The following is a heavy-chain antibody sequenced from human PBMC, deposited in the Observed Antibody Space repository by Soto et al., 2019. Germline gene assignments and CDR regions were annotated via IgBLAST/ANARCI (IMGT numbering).Heavy chain of an antibody. D-gene: IGHD3-10*01. V-gene: IGHV4-4*02. CDR3: ARSEASVLDS. Sequence: QVQLQESGPGLVKPSRTLSLTCTVSGDSMRSSNWWNWVRQIPGKGLQWIGESHQSGRTNYNPSLKSRVAISVDESKKRFSLDLNPVTAADTGVYFCARSEASVLDSWGQGTLVIVSS. J-gene: IGHJ4*02. CDR1: GDSMRSSNW. CDR2: SHQSGRT.